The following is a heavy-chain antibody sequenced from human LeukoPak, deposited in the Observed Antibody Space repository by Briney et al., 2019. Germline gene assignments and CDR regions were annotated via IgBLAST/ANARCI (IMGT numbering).Heavy chain of an antibody. CDR3: ARGAARRPYNWFDP. D-gene: IGHD6-6*01. CDR2: INAGNGNT. J-gene: IGHJ5*02. CDR1: GYTFTSYA. V-gene: IGHV1-3*01. Sequence: ASVNVSCKASGYTFTSYAMHWVRQAPGQRLEWMGWINAGNGNTKYSQKFQGRVTITRDTSASTAYMELSNLRSEDTAVYYCARGAARRPYNWFDPWGQGTLVTVSS.